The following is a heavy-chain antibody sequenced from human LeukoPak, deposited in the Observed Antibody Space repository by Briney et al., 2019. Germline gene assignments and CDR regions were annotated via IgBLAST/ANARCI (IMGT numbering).Heavy chain of an antibody. V-gene: IGHV3-30*18. D-gene: IGHD3-22*01. J-gene: IGHJ3*02. CDR1: GFTFSSYG. Sequence: PGRSLRLSCAASGFTFSSYGMHWVRQAPGKGLEWVAVISYDGSNKYYADSVKGRFTISRDNSKNTLYLQMNSLRAEDTAVYYCAKGDDYYDSSGYPASFDIWGQGTMVTVSS. CDR3: AKGDDYYDSSGYPASFDI. CDR2: ISYDGSNK.